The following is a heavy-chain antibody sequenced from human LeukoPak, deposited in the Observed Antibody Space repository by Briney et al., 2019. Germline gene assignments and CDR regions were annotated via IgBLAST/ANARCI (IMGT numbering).Heavy chain of an antibody. D-gene: IGHD4-17*01. Sequence: GGSLRLSCAASGFTFSSYAMHWVRQAPGKGLEWVAVISYDGSNKYYADSVKGRFTISRDNSKNTLYLQMNSLRAEDTAVYYCAKGSYDYGDYAPYYYGMDVWGQGTTVTVSS. CDR2: ISYDGSNK. CDR3: AKGSYDYGDYAPYYYGMDV. V-gene: IGHV3-30*04. J-gene: IGHJ6*02. CDR1: GFTFSSYA.